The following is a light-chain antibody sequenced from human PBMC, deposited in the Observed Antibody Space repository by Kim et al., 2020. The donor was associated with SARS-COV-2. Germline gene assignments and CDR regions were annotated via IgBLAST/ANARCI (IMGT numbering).Light chain of an antibody. CDR1: SSDVGGYNF. CDR2: DVT. CDR3: CSYAGNSYV. V-gene: IGLV2-11*01. Sequence: QSALTQPRSVSGSPGQSVTISCTGTSSDVGGYNFVSWYQHHPGKAPKLMIYDVTKRPSGVPDRFSGSKSGNAASLTISGLQAEDEADYYCCSYAGNSYVFGTGTTVTVL. J-gene: IGLJ1*01.